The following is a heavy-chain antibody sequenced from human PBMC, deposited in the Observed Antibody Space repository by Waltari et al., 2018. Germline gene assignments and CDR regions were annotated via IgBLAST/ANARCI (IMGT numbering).Heavy chain of an antibody. J-gene: IGHJ5*02. D-gene: IGHD1-7*01. V-gene: IGHV3-7*04. CDR2: INQDGSTK. Sequence: EVQLVESGGGLVQPGGSLSLSCAASGFTLGNYWMSWVRQAPGKGLEWVANINQDGSTKNSMDSVKGRFTISRDNADNSLYLQLNSLRAEDTAFYYCARVVSRTRQFDPWGQGTLVTVSP. CDR1: GFTLGNYW. CDR3: ARVVSRTRQFDP.